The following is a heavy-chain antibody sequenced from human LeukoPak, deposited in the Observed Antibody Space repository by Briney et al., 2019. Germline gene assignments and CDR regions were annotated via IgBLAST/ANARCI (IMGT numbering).Heavy chain of an antibody. CDR2: IYHSGDT. CDR3: AREGYSYGPYYFDY. J-gene: IGHJ4*02. D-gene: IGHD5-18*01. CDR1: GGSISTFY. Sequence: SETLSLTCTVSGGSISTFYWNWIRQPPGKGLEWIGYIYHSGDTRYNPSLKSRVTISVDTSKSQFSLKVSSVTAADTAVYYCAREGYSYGPYYFDYWGQGTLVTVSS. V-gene: IGHV4-59*01.